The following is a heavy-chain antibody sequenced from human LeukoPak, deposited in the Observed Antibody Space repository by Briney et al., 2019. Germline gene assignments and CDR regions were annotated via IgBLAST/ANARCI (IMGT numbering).Heavy chain of an antibody. CDR2: IKQDGSEK. CDR1: GFTFSSYW. Sequence: GGSLRHSCAVSGFTFSSYWMSWVRQAPGKGLEWVANIKQDGSEKYYVDSVKGRFTISRDNAKNSLYLQMNSLRAEDTAVYYCARDLGGVPGTDWGQGTLVTVSS. V-gene: IGHV3-7*01. CDR3: ARDLGGVPGTD. D-gene: IGHD6-19*01. J-gene: IGHJ4*02.